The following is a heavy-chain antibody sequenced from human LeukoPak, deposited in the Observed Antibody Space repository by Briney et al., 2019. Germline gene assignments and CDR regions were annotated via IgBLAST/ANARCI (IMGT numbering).Heavy chain of an antibody. Sequence: GALRLSCAASGFIFNNYGLIWVRQAPGKGLEWVSAISNDGGGTSYADFVKGRFTISRDNSKNTLFLQMNSLRAEDTALYYCAKGSSGYFVDLWGQGTLVTVSS. CDR2: ISNDGGGT. D-gene: IGHD3-22*01. V-gene: IGHV3-23*01. J-gene: IGHJ5*02. CDR3: AKGSSGYFVDL. CDR1: GFIFNNYG.